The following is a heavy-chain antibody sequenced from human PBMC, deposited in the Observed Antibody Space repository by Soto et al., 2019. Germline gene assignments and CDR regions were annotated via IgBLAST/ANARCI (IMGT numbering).Heavy chain of an antibody. V-gene: IGHV1-69*01. J-gene: IGHJ2*01. CDR3: ATIAAAGTIYRYFDL. Sequence: QVQLVQSGAEVKKPGSSVKVSCKASGGTFSSYAISWVRQAPGQGLEWMGGIIPIFGTANYAQKFQGRVTITADESTCTAYVELSSLRSEDTAVYYCATIAAAGTIYRYFDLWGRGTLVTVSS. CDR2: IIPIFGTA. CDR1: GGTFSSYA. D-gene: IGHD6-13*01.